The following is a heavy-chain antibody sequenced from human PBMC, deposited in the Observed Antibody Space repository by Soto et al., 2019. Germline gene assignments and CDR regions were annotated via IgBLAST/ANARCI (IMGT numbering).Heavy chain of an antibody. Sequence: QVQLVQSGAEVKKPGASVKVSCKASGYPFDTYGINWVRQAPGQRPEWMGWISAYNGQTDYAQNFQGRVTMATDTTTNTAYLALWNLTSDDTTGHYCTTEPHAFWNSYFFDPGGPGTLVTAS. CDR3: TTEPHAFWNSYFFDP. D-gene: IGHD3-3*01. J-gene: IGHJ5*02. CDR2: ISAYNGQT. CDR1: GYPFDTYG. V-gene: IGHV1-18*01.